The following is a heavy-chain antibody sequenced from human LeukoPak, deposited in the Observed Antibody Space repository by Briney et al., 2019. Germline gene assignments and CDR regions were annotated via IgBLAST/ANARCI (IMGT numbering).Heavy chain of an antibody. CDR2: ISYDGRNK. D-gene: IGHD2-2*01. Sequence: GGSLRLSCAASGFTFSSYAMHWVRQAPGKGLEWVAVISYDGRNKYYTDSVKGRFPISRDNSKNTLYLQMNSLRAEDTAIYYCAKAPYQLPTLFDYWGQGTLVTVSS. CDR1: GFTFSSYA. J-gene: IGHJ4*02. V-gene: IGHV3-30*04. CDR3: AKAPYQLPTLFDY.